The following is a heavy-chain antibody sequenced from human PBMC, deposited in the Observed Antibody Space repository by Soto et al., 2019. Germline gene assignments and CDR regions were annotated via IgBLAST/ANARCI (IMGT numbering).Heavy chain of an antibody. V-gene: IGHV3-49*03. CDR1: GFPFDDFA. CDR3: TRQREQLVYYYYYGMDV. Sequence: GGSLRLSCTGSGFPFDDFAINWFRQAPGKGLEWVGFIRSKAYGGTTEYAASVKGRFTISRDDSKSIAYLQMNSLKTEDTAVYYCTRQREQLVYYYYYGMDVWGQGTTVTVS. CDR2: IRSKAYGGTT. D-gene: IGHD6-13*01. J-gene: IGHJ6*02.